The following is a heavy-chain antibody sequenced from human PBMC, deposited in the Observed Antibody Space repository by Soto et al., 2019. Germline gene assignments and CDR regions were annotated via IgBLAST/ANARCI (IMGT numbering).Heavy chain of an antibody. CDR2: IYPGDSDI. D-gene: IGHD6-6*01. V-gene: IGHV5-51*01. Sequence: PGESLKISCKASGYDFMNYWIAWVRQTPGRGLEWMGMIYPGDSDIRYNPSFRGRVTISADKSTTTAFVQWGSLKASDSAIYYCARFRAPRRQLISMSFHIWGLGTLVTVSS. CDR3: ARFRAPRRQLISMSFHI. CDR1: GYDFMNYW. J-gene: IGHJ3*02.